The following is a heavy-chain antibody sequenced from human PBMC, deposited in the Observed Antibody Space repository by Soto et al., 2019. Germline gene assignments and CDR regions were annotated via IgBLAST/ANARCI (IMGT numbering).Heavy chain of an antibody. Sequence: SETLSLTCTVSGGSISSSSYYWGWIRQPPGKGLEWIGSIYYSGSTYYNPSLKSRVTISVDTSKNQFSLKLSSVTAADTAVYYCARQSRFLAEGDYFDYWGQGTLVTVSS. V-gene: IGHV4-39*01. CDR3: ARQSRFLAEGDYFDY. CDR2: IYYSGST. D-gene: IGHD3-3*01. J-gene: IGHJ4*02. CDR1: GGSISSSSYY.